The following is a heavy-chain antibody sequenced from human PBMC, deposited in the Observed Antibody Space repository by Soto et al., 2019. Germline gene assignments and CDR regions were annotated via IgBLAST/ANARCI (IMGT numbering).Heavy chain of an antibody. J-gene: IGHJ5*01. Sequence: QVKLVESGGGVVQPGRSLRLSCAASGFNVSAYTMHWVRQAPGKGLEWVAVISSDGNPKHYTDSVKGRFTISRAHSTNRPYLLMNRMRAEDTDVYTCASWEQPRVASWGQGPRGSVSS. V-gene: IGHV3-30-3*01. CDR2: ISSDGNPK. D-gene: IGHD1-26*01. CDR3: ASWEQPRVAS. CDR1: GFNVSAYT.